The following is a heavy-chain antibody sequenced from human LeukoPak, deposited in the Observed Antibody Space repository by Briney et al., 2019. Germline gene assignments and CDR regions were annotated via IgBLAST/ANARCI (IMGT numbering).Heavy chain of an antibody. CDR3: ARGGYCTNGVCYYYYGMDV. V-gene: IGHV3-33*08. Sequence: PGGSLRLSCAASGFTFSDSAMHWVRQAPGKGLEWVAVIWYDGSNKYYADSVKGRFTISRDNSKNTLYLQMNSLRAEDTAVYYCARGGYCTNGVCYYYYGMDVWGQGTTVTVSS. J-gene: IGHJ6*02. CDR1: GFTFSDSA. CDR2: IWYDGSNK. D-gene: IGHD2-8*01.